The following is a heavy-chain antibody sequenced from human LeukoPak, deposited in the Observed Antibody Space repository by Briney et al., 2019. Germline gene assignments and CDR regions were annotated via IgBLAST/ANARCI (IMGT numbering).Heavy chain of an antibody. CDR3: ARDTNDVLRYFDWSLEYYYGMDV. Sequence: EASVKVSCKASGYTFTSYYMHWVRQAPGQGLEWMGIINPSGGSTSYAQKFQGRVIMTRDTSTSTGYMELSSLRSEDTAVYYCARDTNDVLRYFDWSLEYYYGMDVWGQGTTVTVSS. V-gene: IGHV1-46*01. CDR2: INPSGGST. D-gene: IGHD3-9*01. J-gene: IGHJ6*02. CDR1: GYTFTSYY.